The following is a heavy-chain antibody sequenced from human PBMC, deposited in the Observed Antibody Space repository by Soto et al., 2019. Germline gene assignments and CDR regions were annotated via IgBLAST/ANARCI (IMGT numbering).Heavy chain of an antibody. CDR1: GYTFTTYG. V-gene: IGHV1-18*01. J-gene: IGHJ4*02. CDR3: AREMWTRSGPQNFFDY. D-gene: IGHD6-25*01. Sequence: QVQLVQSEGEVKQPGASVKVSCKASGYTFTTYGLCWVRQVPGQGLEWMGYTSPASGVTTYAQSLQGRVTMTTDTSTGTVYMELRSLRSDDTAIYYCAREMWTRSGPQNFFDYWGQGALVTVSS. CDR2: TSPASGVT.